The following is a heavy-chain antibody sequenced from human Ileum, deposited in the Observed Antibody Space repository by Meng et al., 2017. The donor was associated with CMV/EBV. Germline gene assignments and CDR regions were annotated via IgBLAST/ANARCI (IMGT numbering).Heavy chain of an antibody. CDR3: ARGRYDFWSGYYKAEDY. V-gene: IGHV1-18*01. CDR2: ISAYNGNT. Sequence: YTFTSYGISGVRQAPGQGLEWMGWISAYNGNTNYAQKLQGRVTMTTDTSTSTAYMELRSLRSDDTAVYYCARGRYDFWSGYYKAEDYWGQGTLVTVSS. J-gene: IGHJ4*02. CDR1: YTFTSYG. D-gene: IGHD3-3*01.